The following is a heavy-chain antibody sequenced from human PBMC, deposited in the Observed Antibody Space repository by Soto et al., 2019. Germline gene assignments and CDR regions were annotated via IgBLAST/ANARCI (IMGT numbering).Heavy chain of an antibody. J-gene: IGHJ5*02. CDR1: GFTFDDYA. D-gene: IGHD4-17*01. Sequence: GGSLRLSCAASGFTFDDYAMRWVRQAPGKGLEWVSGISWNSGSIGYADSVKGRFTISRDNAKNPLYLQMNSLRAEDTALYYCAKDINKSVTTQRNWFDPWGQGTLVTVSS. V-gene: IGHV3-9*01. CDR2: ISWNSGSI. CDR3: AKDINKSVTTQRNWFDP.